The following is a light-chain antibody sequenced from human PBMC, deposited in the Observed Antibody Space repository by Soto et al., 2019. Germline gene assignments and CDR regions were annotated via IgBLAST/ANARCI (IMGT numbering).Light chain of an antibody. CDR2: DVS. J-gene: IGLJ3*02. Sequence: QSALTQPASVSGSPGQSITISCTGTSSDVGSFNYVSWYQQHPGKAPKLMIYDVSNRPSGLYDRFSGSKSGNTASLTISGLQSEDEAEYYCSSYTSSSTWVFGGGTKLTVL. CDR3: SSYTSSSTWV. CDR1: SSDVGSFNY. V-gene: IGLV2-14*01.